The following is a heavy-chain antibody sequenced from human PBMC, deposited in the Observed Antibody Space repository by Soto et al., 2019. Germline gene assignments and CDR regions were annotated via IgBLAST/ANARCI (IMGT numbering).Heavy chain of an antibody. CDR1: GYTFTRYG. J-gene: IGHJ5*02. V-gene: IGHV1-18*01. D-gene: IGHD3-9*01. Sequence: QVQLVQSGAEVKKPGASVKVSCKASGYTFTRYGISWVRQAPGQGLEWMGWISAYNGNANYAQKFQGRVTMTTDTSTSTAYMVLRSLRSDDTAVYYCARSHYDILTGYPNWFDPWGQGTLVTVSS. CDR3: ARSHYDILTGYPNWFDP. CDR2: ISAYNGNA.